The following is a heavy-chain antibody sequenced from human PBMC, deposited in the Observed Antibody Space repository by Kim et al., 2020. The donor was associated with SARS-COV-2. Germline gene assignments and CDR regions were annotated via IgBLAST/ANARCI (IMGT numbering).Heavy chain of an antibody. CDR1: GFTFSSYA. CDR2: ISYDGSNK. D-gene: IGHD2-2*01. CDR3: ARDGIVVVPAGYYYGMDV. Sequence: GGSLRPSCAASGFTFSSYAMHWVRQAPGKGLEWVAVISYDGSNKYYADSVKGRFTISRDNSKNTLYLQMNSLRAEDTAVYYCARDGIVVVPAGYYYGMDVWGQGTTVTVSS. V-gene: IGHV3-30-3*01. J-gene: IGHJ6*02.